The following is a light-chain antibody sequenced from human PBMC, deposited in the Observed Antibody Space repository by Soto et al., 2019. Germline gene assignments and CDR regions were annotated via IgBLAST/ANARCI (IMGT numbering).Light chain of an antibody. CDR3: QHYSSYSQT. CDR2: DAS. CDR1: ESISGW. Sequence: DIEMTQSPSTLSASIGDGVTITCRASESISGWLAWYQQQPGKAPKLLIYDASNLESGVPSRFSGSGSGTEFTLAISSLQPDDIATYYCQHYSSYSQTFGQGTKVDIK. J-gene: IGKJ1*01. V-gene: IGKV1-5*01.